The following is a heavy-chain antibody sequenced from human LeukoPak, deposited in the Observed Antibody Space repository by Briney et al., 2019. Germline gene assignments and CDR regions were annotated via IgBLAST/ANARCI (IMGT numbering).Heavy chain of an antibody. CDR2: IYHSGST. Sequence: SETLSLTCTVSGGSISSYYWSWIRQPPGKGLEWIGSIYHSGSTYYNPSLKSRVTISVDTSKNQFSLKLSSVTAADTAVYYCARASRYDILTGYPPIDYWGQGTLVTVSS. CDR1: GGSISSYY. J-gene: IGHJ4*02. CDR3: ARASRYDILTGYPPIDY. D-gene: IGHD3-9*01. V-gene: IGHV4-38-2*02.